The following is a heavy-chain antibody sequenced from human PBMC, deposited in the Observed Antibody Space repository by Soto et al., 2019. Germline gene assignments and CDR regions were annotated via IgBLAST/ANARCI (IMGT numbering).Heavy chain of an antibody. CDR3: ARLWADDDDSSGYYPFDC. D-gene: IGHD3-22*01. V-gene: IGHV4-31*03. CDR2: IYYSGST. CDR1: GGSISSGGYY. J-gene: IGHJ4*02. Sequence: SETLSLTCTVSGGSISSGGYYWSWIRQHPGKGLEWIGYIYYSGSTYYNPSLKSRVTISVDTSKNQFSLKLSSVTAADTAVYYWARLWADDDDSSGYYPFDCWGEGTLGTVSS.